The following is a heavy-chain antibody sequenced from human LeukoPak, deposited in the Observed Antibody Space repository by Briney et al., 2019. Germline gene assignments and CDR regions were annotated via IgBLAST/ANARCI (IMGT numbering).Heavy chain of an antibody. CDR2: TYSGGST. Sequence: PGGSLRLSCAASGFTVSSNYMSWVRQAPGKGLEWVSTTYSGGSTYYAESVKGRFTISGDNSKNTLYLQMNSLRAEDTAVYYCARAPGGSDPGGVNWGQGTLVTVSS. V-gene: IGHV3-53*01. CDR3: ARAPGGSDPGGVN. J-gene: IGHJ4*02. CDR1: GFTVSSNY. D-gene: IGHD3-16*02.